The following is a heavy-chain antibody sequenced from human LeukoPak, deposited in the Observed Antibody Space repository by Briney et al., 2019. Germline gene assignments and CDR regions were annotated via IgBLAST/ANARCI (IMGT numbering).Heavy chain of an antibody. D-gene: IGHD2-15*01. V-gene: IGHV1-69*04. CDR1: GGTFSSYA. CDR3: ARAMTATYCSGGSCLSY. Sequence: ESSVKVSCTASGGTFSSYAISWVRQAPGQGLEWMGRIIPIFGIANYAQKFQGRVTTTADKSTSTAYMELSSLRSEDTAVYYCARAMTATYCSGGSCLSYWGQGTLVTVSS. CDR2: IIPIFGIA. J-gene: IGHJ4*02.